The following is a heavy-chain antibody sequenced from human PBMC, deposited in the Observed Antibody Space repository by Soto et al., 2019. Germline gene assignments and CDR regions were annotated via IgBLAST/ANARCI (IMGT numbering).Heavy chain of an antibody. CDR2: ISGSGGST. V-gene: IGHV3-23*01. J-gene: IGHJ4*02. CDR3: AKGSRYYDILTGYF. D-gene: IGHD3-9*01. Sequence: GGSLRLSCAASGFTFSSYAMSWVRQAPGKGLEWVSAISGSGGSTYYADSVKGRFTISRDNSKNTLYLQMNSLRAEDTAVYYCAKGSRYYDILTGYFWGQGTLVTVSS. CDR1: GFTFSSYA.